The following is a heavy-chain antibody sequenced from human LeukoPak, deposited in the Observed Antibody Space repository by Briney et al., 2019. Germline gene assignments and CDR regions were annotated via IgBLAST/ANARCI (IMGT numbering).Heavy chain of an antibody. Sequence: PSETLSLTCTVSGGSISSYYWSWIRQPPGKGLEWIGYIYYSGSTNYNPSLKSRVTISVDTSKNQFSLKLSSVTAADTAVYYCARDLRPHYSSSWYLTPPSYYGMDVWGQGTTVTVSS. D-gene: IGHD6-13*01. V-gene: IGHV4-59*01. CDR1: GGSISSYY. J-gene: IGHJ6*02. CDR3: ARDLRPHYSSSWYLTPPSYYGMDV. CDR2: IYYSGST.